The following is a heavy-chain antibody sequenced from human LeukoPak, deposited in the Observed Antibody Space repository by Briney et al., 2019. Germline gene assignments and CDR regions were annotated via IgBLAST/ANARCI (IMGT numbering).Heavy chain of an antibody. Sequence: PGGSLRLSCAASGFTFSSNWIHWVRQVPGKGLEWVSGFSGSGGSTSYADSVKGRFTISRDNSKNTLYLQMNNLRAEDTAVYYCAKVRCSSTSCPFDYWGQGTLVTVSS. CDR1: GFTFSSNW. D-gene: IGHD2-2*01. J-gene: IGHJ4*02. CDR2: FSGSGGST. CDR3: AKVRCSSTSCPFDY. V-gene: IGHV3-23*01.